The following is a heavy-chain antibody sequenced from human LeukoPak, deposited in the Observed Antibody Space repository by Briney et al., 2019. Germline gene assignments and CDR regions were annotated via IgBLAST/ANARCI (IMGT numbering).Heavy chain of an antibody. Sequence: GASVKVSCKXSGYTFTGQDMHWVRQAPGQGLERMGWINPNTGVTNYAQRLQGRVTMTRDTTISTAYMELSRLTSDDTAVYYCASYPRYSSSPPFDYWGQGTLVTVSS. V-gene: IGHV1-2*02. CDR2: INPNTGVT. CDR1: GYTFTGQD. J-gene: IGHJ4*02. D-gene: IGHD6-6*01. CDR3: ASYPRYSSSPPFDY.